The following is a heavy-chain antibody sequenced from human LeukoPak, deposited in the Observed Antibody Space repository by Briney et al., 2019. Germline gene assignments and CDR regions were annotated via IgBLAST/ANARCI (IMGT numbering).Heavy chain of an antibody. Sequence: SETLSLTCTVSGGSISSSSYYWGWIRQPPGKGLEWIGSIYYSGSTYYNPSLKSRVTISVDTSKNQFSLKLSSVTAADTAVYYCARDRIADYYFDYWGQGTLVTVSS. CDR2: IYYSGST. V-gene: IGHV4-39*07. D-gene: IGHD6-13*01. J-gene: IGHJ4*02. CDR1: GGSISSSSYY. CDR3: ARDRIADYYFDY.